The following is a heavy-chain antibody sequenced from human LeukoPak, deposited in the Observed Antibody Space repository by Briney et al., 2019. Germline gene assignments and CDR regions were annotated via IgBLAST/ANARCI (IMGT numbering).Heavy chain of an antibody. J-gene: IGHJ5*02. CDR1: GFTFSSYW. D-gene: IGHD4-17*01. V-gene: IGHV3-74*01. CDR3: ARARGLGYGDDVRWFDP. CDR2: INSDESST. Sequence: GGSLRLSCAASGFTFSSYWMHWVRQPPGKGLVWVTRINSDESSTNYADSVKGRFTISRDNAKNTLYLQMNSLRAEDTAVYYCARARGLGYGDDVRWFDPWGQGTLVTVSS.